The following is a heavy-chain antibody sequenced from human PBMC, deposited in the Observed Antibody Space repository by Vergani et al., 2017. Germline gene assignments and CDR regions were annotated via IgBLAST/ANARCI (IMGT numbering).Heavy chain of an antibody. V-gene: IGHV1-69*08. CDR1: GGTFSSYT. D-gene: IGHD2-2*01. Sequence: QVQLVQSGAEVKKPGSSVKVSCKASGGTFSSYTISWVRQAPGQGLEWMGRIIPILGIANYAQKFQGRVTITADKSTSTAYMELSSLRSEDTAVYYCARDFCSSTSCQLFDYWGQGTLVSVSS. CDR2: IIPILGIA. J-gene: IGHJ4*02. CDR3: ARDFCSSTSCQLFDY.